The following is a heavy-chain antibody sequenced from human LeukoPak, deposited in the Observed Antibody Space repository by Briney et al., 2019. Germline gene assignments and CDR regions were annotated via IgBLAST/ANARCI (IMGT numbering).Heavy chain of an antibody. V-gene: IGHV3-30-3*02. CDR2: TSYDGSNK. D-gene: IGHD1-26*01. Sequence: GGSLRLSCAASGFTLSSYGMHWVRQAPGKGLEWVAVTSYDGSNKYYADSVKGRFTISRDNSKSTVSLQMNSLRAEDTAVYYCAKESGVGYFDLWGRGTLVTVSS. CDR3: AKESGVGYFDL. J-gene: IGHJ2*01. CDR1: GFTLSSYG.